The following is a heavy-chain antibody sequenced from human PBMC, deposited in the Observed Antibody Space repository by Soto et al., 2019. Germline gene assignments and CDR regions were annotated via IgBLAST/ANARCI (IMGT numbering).Heavy chain of an antibody. Sequence: GESLKISCAASGFTVSSNYMSWVRQAPGKGLEWVSVIYSGGSTYYADSVKGRFTISRDNSKNTLYLQMNSLRAEDTAVYYCARDSSGWYGYFDYWGQGTLVTVSS. CDR2: IYSGGST. V-gene: IGHV3-53*01. J-gene: IGHJ4*02. CDR1: GFTVSSNY. CDR3: ARDSSGWYGYFDY. D-gene: IGHD6-19*01.